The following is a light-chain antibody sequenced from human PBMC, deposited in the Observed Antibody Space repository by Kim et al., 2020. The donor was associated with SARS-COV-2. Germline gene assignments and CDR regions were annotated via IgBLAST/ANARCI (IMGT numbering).Light chain of an antibody. V-gene: IGLV4-69*01. J-gene: IGLJ3*02. CDR2: LNSDGSH. Sequence: QPVLTQSPSASASLGASVKLTCTLNSGHSSYAIAWHQQQPEKGPRYLMKLNSDGSHSKGDGIPDRFSGSSSGAERYLTISSLQSEDEADYYCQTWGTGIRVFGGGTQLTFL. CDR1: SGHSSYA. CDR3: QTWGTGIRV.